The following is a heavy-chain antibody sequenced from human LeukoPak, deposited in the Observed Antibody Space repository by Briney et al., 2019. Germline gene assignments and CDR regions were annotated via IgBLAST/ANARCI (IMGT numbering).Heavy chain of an antibody. J-gene: IGHJ6*02. CDR1: GFTFSNYG. CDR2: ISYDGTDK. D-gene: IGHD5-12*01. V-gene: IGHV3-30*03. Sequence: GRSLRLSCAASGFTFSNYGMHWVRQAPGKGLEWVAVISYDGTDKYYADSVKGRFTFSRDNSKNTLYLQMNSLRTEDTAVYYCARGSGYSNCYYYGMDVWGQGTTVTVSS. CDR3: ARGSGYSNCYYYGMDV.